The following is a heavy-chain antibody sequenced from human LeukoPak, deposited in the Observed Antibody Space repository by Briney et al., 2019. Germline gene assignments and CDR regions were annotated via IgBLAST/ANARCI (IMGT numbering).Heavy chain of an antibody. D-gene: IGHD2-15*01. CDR3: AREGGPYCSGGSCHKEYFQH. J-gene: IGHJ1*01. V-gene: IGHV4-59*01. CDR1: GGSISNYY. CDR2: IYNSGDT. Sequence: SETLSLTCTVSGGSISNYYWSWIRQSPGKGLEWIGYIYNSGDTNYNPSLKSRVTISVDTSKNEFSLKLSSVTAADTAVYYCAREGGPYCSGGSCHKEYFQHWGQGTLVTVSS.